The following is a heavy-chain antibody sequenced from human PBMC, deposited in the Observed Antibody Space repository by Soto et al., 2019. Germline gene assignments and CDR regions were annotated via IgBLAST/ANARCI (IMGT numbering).Heavy chain of an antibody. J-gene: IGHJ4*02. CDR3: VRDLHEPLAADALREAN. D-gene: IGHD4-17*01. CDR2: ISSSGTGT. CDR1: GFTFSSYE. V-gene: IGHV3-48*03. Sequence: EMQLVQSGGGLMQPGGFLRLSCAASGFTFSSYEMHWVRQAPGKGLEWISYISSSGTGTYYADSVRGRFTMSRDNTKNSVSLQMYSLGAEDTAIYYCVRDLHEPLAADALREANWGQGTQVTVSS.